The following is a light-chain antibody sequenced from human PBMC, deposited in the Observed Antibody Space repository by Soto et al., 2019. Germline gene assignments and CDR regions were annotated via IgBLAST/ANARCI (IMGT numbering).Light chain of an antibody. V-gene: IGKV1-39*01. Sequence: DIQMTQSPSSLSASVGDRVTITCRASQSISSYLNWYQQKPGKAPKLLIYAASSLQSGVPSRFSGSGSGTDFTLTISSLQPEDFATYYCQQSFSKFLYTFGQGTNLEIK. CDR1: QSISSY. CDR2: AAS. CDR3: QQSFSKFLYT. J-gene: IGKJ2*01.